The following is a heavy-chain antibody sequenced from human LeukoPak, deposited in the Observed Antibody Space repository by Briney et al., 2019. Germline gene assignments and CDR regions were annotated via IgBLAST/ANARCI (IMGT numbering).Heavy chain of an antibody. CDR1: GFTFSSYA. CDR3: AKYPQVPTLYYFDY. Sequence: GGSLRLSCAASGFTFSSYAMSWVRQAPGKGLEWVSAISGSGGSTYYADSVKGRLTISRDNSKNTLYLQMNSLRAEDTAVYYCAKYPQVPTLYYFDYWGQGTLVTVSS. J-gene: IGHJ4*02. CDR2: ISGSGGST. D-gene: IGHD2-2*01. V-gene: IGHV3-23*01.